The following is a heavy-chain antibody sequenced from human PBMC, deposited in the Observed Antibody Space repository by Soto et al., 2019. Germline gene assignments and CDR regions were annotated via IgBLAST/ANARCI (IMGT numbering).Heavy chain of an antibody. CDR1: DFIVSAHY. CDR2: SRNKVRSYTT. D-gene: IGHD1-26*01. CDR3: ARSGPDNRSGSYHNNFEN. J-gene: IGHJ4*02. Sequence: GSLRLSCEASDFIVSAHYMDWVRRAPGKGLEWVGRSRNKVRSYTTEYAASVKGRFTISRDDSKNSVYLQMDSLRPEDTGVYYCARSGPDNRSGSYHNNFENWGQGT. V-gene: IGHV3-72*01.